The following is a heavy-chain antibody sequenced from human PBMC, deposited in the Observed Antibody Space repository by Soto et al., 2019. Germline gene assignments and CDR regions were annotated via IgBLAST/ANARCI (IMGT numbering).Heavy chain of an antibody. CDR1: GGSMSSHY. CDR3: ARDHYFDY. J-gene: IGHJ4*02. Sequence: SETLSLTCTVSGGSMSSHYWSWLRQPPGKGLEWIGYIYYSGSTNYNPSLKSRVTISVDTSKNQFSLKLSSVTAADTAVYYCARDHYFDYWGQGTLVTVSS. CDR2: IYYSGST. V-gene: IGHV4-59*11.